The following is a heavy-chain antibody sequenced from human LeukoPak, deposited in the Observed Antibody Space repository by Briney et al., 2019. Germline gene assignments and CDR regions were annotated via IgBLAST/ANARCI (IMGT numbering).Heavy chain of an antibody. J-gene: IGHJ4*02. D-gene: IGHD4-23*01. CDR1: GYIFTSYG. CDR2: ISANNGNR. Sequence: ASVKVSCKASGYIFTSYGISWVRQAPGQGLEWMGWISANNGNRKYAQKLQDRVTMTTDTSTSTAYMELRSLRSDDAAVYYCARDRGDYGGNSDYWGQGTLVTVSS. V-gene: IGHV1-18*01. CDR3: ARDRGDYGGNSDY.